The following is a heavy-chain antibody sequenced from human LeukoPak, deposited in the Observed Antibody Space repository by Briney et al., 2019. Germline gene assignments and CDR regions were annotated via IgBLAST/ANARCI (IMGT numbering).Heavy chain of an antibody. CDR3: ARGFQYYYDSSDPSGYFDY. J-gene: IGHJ4*02. D-gene: IGHD3-22*01. Sequence: PAETLSLTCNVSGGFISRGGYYWSWIRQPPGKGLEWIGYIYYSGSTYYNPSLKSRVTISVDTSKNQFSLKLSSVTAADTAVYYCARGFQYYYDSSDPSGYFDYWGQGTLVTVSS. V-gene: IGHV4-31*03. CDR2: IYYSGST. CDR1: GGFISRGGYY.